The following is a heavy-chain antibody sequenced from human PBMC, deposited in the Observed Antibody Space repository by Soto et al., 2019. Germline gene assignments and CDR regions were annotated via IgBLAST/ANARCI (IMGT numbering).Heavy chain of an antibody. J-gene: IGHJ3*02. D-gene: IGHD3-22*01. CDR3: ARASNYYDSSGYYPDAFDI. CDR1: GGSISSYY. Sequence: SETLSLTCTVSGGSISSYYWSWIRQPPGKGLEWIGYIYYSGRTNYNPSLKSRVTISVDTSKNQFSLKLSSVTAADTAVYYCARASNYYDSSGYYPDAFDIWGQGTMVTVSS. CDR2: IYYSGRT. V-gene: IGHV4-59*01.